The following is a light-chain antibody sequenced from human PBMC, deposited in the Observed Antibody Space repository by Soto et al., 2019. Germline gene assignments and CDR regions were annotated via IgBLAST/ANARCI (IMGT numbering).Light chain of an antibody. Sequence: EIVWTQSPATLSLSPGERATLSCRASQSVSSYLAWYQQKPGQAPRLLIEDASNRATGIPARFSGSGSGTDFTLTISSLEPEDFAVYYCQQRSNWTYTFGQGTKLEIK. V-gene: IGKV3-11*01. J-gene: IGKJ2*01. CDR1: QSVSSY. CDR2: DAS. CDR3: QQRSNWTYT.